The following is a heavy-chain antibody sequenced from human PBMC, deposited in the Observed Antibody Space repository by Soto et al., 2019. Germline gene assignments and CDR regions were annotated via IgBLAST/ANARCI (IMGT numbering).Heavy chain of an antibody. J-gene: IGHJ5*02. Sequence: QVQLQESGPGLVKPSGTLSLTCAVSGGSISSSNWWSWVRQPPGKGLEWIGEIYHSGSTSYNPSLKSRVTISVDKSKNQFSLKLSSVTAADTAVYYCARDGGGTSGYDFWSGQNWFDPWGQGTLVTVSS. CDR1: GGSISSSNW. CDR3: ARDGGGTSGYDFWSGQNWFDP. D-gene: IGHD3-3*01. V-gene: IGHV4-4*02. CDR2: IYHSGST.